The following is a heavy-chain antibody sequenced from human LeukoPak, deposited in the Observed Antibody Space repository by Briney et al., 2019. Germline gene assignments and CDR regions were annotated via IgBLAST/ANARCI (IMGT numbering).Heavy chain of an antibody. CDR1: GFIFSSYA. Sequence: GGSLRLSCAASGFIFSSYAMSWVRQAPGKGLEWVSTISGSGGSTYYADSVKGRFTISRDNSKNTVYLQMNSLRAEDTAVYYCAKYYGLGINDYWGQGTLVTVSS. V-gene: IGHV3-23*01. CDR3: AKYYGLGINDY. J-gene: IGHJ4*02. CDR2: ISGSGGST. D-gene: IGHD3-10*01.